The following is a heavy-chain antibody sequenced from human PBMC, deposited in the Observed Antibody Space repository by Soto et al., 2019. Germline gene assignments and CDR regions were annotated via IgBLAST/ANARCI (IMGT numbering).Heavy chain of an antibody. J-gene: IGHJ4*02. CDR1: GFIVNNYA. V-gene: IGHV1-18*04. CDR3: ATAGNYDSSGRDF. D-gene: IGHD3-22*01. Sequence: QVQLVQSGAEVKKPGASVKVSCKAFGFIVNNYAISWVRQAPGQGLEWMGWISANSGNTNYAQKLQGRVTMTTDTSTSTAYMELRSLRSDDTDVYYCATAGNYDSSGRDFCGQGTLVTVSS. CDR2: ISANSGNT.